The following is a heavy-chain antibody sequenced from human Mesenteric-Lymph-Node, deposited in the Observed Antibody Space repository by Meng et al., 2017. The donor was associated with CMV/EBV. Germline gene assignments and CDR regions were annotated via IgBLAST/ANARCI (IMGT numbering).Heavy chain of an antibody. V-gene: IGHV4-59*01. J-gene: IGHJ5*02. CDR3: ARGLEDVFGNKWFDP. Sequence: SETLSLTCTVSGGSITNYHWNWMRQPPGKGLEWIGYISYSGYTIYNSSLQSRVTMSVDTSQNQFSLNLSSVTAVDTAVYYCARGLEDVFGNKWFDPWGQGTLVTVSS. CDR2: ISYSGYT. CDR1: GGSITNYH. D-gene: IGHD3-16*01.